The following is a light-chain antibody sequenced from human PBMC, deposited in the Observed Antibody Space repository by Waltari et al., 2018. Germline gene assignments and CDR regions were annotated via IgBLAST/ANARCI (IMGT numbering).Light chain of an antibody. CDR1: QSVGKF. Sequence: EIVLTQSPGTLSLSPGERATLSCWASQSVGKFLAWYQQKPGQAPRLLIYGASSRATGIPDRFSGSGSVTDFSLTINRLEPEDFAVYYCKHYVRLPATFGQGTKVEI. CDR2: GAS. J-gene: IGKJ1*01. V-gene: IGKV3-20*01. CDR3: KHYVRLPAT.